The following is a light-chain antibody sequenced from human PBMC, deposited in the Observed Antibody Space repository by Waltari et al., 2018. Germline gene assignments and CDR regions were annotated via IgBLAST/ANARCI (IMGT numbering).Light chain of an antibody. CDR3: CSYADGTTSV. CDR1: SSDIGDYHL. V-gene: IGLV2-23*02. J-gene: IGLJ3*02. CDR2: GVT. Sequence: QSALTPPASVSGSTGQSITTSCTGTSSDIGDYHLVSWYQQHPGKAPKVIIYGVTERPSGVSDRFSGSKSANTASLTISGLQAEDEADYYCCSYADGTTSVFGGGTKVTVL.